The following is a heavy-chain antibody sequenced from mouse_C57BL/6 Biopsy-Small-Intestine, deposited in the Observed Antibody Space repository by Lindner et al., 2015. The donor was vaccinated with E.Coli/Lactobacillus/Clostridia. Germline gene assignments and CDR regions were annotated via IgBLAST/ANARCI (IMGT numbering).Heavy chain of an antibody. CDR2: INPISGVT. V-gene: IGHV1-72*04. CDR3: AKAPEMST. CDR1: GYRFTGYY. Sequence: SVKVSCKTSGYRFTGYYMHWVRQAPGQGLEWLGRINPISGVTNYAQKFQGRVTMTRDTSMNTAYMDLTGLKSDDSAVYYCAKAPEMSTWGQGTLVTVS. J-gene: IGHJ3*02. D-gene: IGHD5-1*01.